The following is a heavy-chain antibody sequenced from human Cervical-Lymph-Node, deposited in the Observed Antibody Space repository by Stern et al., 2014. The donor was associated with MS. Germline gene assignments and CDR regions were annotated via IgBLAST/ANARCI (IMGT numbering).Heavy chain of an antibody. CDR1: GFTFSSYG. CDR2: IWHDGSNK. Sequence: VQLEESGGGVVQPGRSLRLSCAASGFTFSSYGMHWVRQAPGQGLEWVAVIWHDGSNKYDADSVKGRFTISRDNSKNTLYLQMNSLRAEDTAVYYCASTKDDYGDYYYYGMDVWGQGTTVTVSS. CDR3: ASTKDDYGDYYYYGMDV. V-gene: IGHV3-33*01. J-gene: IGHJ6*02. D-gene: IGHD4-17*01.